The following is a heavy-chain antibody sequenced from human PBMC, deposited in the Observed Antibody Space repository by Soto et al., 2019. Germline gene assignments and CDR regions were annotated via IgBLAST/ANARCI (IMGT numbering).Heavy chain of an antibody. CDR1: GFTLRNHA. J-gene: IGHJ6*02. CDR2: IAHDGSNA. D-gene: IGHD2-15*01. V-gene: IGHV3-30-3*01. Sequence: QVQLVESGGGVVQPGGSLRLSCAASGFTLRNHAMHWVRQAPGKGLECLAVIAHDGSNAFYRDSVKGRFTVSRDNSKNTLYLYVNSLRSEDTGVYYCARGDREDILVVVGARPGEYGTDIWGQGTTVIVSS. CDR3: ARGDREDILVVVGARPGEYGTDI.